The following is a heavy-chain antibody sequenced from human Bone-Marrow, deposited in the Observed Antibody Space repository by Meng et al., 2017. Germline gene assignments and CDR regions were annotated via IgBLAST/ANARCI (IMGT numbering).Heavy chain of an antibody. J-gene: IGHJ5*02. CDR2: IYHSGST. CDR1: GYSISSGYY. D-gene: IGHD5-12*01. V-gene: IGHV4-38-2*02. CDR3: AREGTGWLRSQLYNWFDP. Sequence: SETLSLTCTVSGYSISSGYYWGWIRQPPGKGLEWIGSIYHSGSTYYNPSLKSRVTISVDTSKNQFSLKLSSVTAADTAVYYCAREGTGWLRSQLYNWFDPWGQGTLVTVSS.